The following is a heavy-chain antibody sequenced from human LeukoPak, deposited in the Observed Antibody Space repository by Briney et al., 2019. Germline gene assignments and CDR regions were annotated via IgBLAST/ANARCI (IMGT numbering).Heavy chain of an antibody. J-gene: IGHJ4*02. CDR1: GGSISSGDYY. V-gene: IGHV4-30-4*01. Sequence: SETLSLTCTVSGGSISSGDYYWSWIRQPPGKGLEWIGYIYYSGSTYYNPSLKSRVTISVDTSKNQFSLKLSSVTAADTAVYYCAREEGGYTVGFDYWGQGTLVTVSS. CDR3: AREEGGYTVGFDY. D-gene: IGHD5-18*01. CDR2: IYYSGST.